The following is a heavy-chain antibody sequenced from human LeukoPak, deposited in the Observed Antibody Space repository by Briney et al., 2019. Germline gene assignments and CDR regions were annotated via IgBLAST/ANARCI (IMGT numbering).Heavy chain of an antibody. J-gene: IGHJ6*02. Sequence: ASVKVSCKASGYSFTSYYMHWVRQAPGQGLEWMGIINPTGGITRYAQKFQGRVTMTRDTSTSTVYMELSSLRSEDTAVYFCARDPPRDIVVVEDGTHYHYGMDVWGQGNTVTVSS. CDR2: INPTGGIT. CDR3: ARDPPRDIVVVEDGTHYHYGMDV. CDR1: GYSFTSYY. V-gene: IGHV1-46*03. D-gene: IGHD2-15*01.